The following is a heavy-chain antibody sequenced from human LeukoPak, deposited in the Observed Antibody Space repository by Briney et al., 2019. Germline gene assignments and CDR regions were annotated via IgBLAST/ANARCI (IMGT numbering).Heavy chain of an antibody. CDR1: GGSISSSSYY. CDR2: IYYSGST. V-gene: IGHV4-61*05. J-gene: IGHJ3*02. Sequence: SETLFLTCTVSGGSISSSSYYWGWIRQPPGKGLEWIGYIYYSGSTNYNPSLKSRLTISLDTSKNQFSLKLSSVTAADTAVYYCARGGQPYYDVLTGHGGAFDIWGQGTMVTVSS. D-gene: IGHD3-9*01. CDR3: ARGGQPYYDVLTGHGGAFDI.